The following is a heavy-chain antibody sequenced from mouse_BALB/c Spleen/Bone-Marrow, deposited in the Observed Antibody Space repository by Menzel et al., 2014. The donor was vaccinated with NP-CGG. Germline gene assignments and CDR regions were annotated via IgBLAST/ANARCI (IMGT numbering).Heavy chain of an antibody. D-gene: IGHD2-2*01. Sequence: EVQLHQSGAELVKPGASVKLSCTASGFNIKDTYMHWVKQRPEQGLEWIGRIDPANGNTKYDPKFQGKATITADTSSNTAYLQLSSLTSEDTAVYYCARWLPLAYWGQGTLVTVSA. CDR2: IDPANGNT. CDR3: ARWLPLAY. CDR1: GFNIKDTY. V-gene: IGHV14-3*02. J-gene: IGHJ3*01.